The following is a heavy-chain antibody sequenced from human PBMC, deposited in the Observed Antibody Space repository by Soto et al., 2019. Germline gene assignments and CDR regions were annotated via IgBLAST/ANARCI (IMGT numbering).Heavy chain of an antibody. J-gene: IGHJ4*02. CDR3: AKGKSSGWYYFDY. D-gene: IGHD6-19*01. CDR2: ISASGRDT. V-gene: IGHV3-23*01. Sequence: RLSCAASGFTFSNYAMSWVRQAPGKGLEWVSGISASGRDTYYADSVKDRFTISRDNSKNTVYLQVNSLRADDTAIYYCAKGKSSGWYYFDYWGPGTPATVSS. CDR1: GFTFSNYA.